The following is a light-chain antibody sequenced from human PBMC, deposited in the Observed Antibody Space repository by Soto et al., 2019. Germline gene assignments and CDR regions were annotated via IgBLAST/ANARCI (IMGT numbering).Light chain of an antibody. CDR2: AAS. CDR1: QTISSY. J-gene: IGKJ1*01. V-gene: IGKV1-39*01. CDR3: QQSYRTPWT. Sequence: DIQMTQSPASLSASVGDRVTITCRASQTISSYLNWYQKKPGKAPRLLIYAASTLPSGVPSRFSGSRSGTDFTLTISSLQPEDFASYYCQQSYRTPWTFGQGTNLEIK.